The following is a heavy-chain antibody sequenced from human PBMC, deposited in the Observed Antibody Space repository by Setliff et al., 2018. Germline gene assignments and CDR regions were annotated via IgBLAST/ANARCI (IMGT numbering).Heavy chain of an antibody. CDR1: GGSISPYF. V-gene: IGHV4-4*07. J-gene: IGHJ4*02. CDR3: VGAGTYSY. Sequence: PSETLSLTCTVSGGSISPYFWSWIRKPAGKGLEWIGRSHPSGSTNYNPALKSRVTISVDTSKNQFSLKVSSVTAADTAVYYCVGAGTYSYWGQGTLVTVSS. CDR2: SHPSGST. D-gene: IGHD3-10*01.